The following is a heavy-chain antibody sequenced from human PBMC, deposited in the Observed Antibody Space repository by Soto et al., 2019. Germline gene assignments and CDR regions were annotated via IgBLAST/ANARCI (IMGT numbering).Heavy chain of an antibody. V-gene: IGHV5-10-1*01. CDR1: GYSFTSCW. CDR2: IDPSDSYT. J-gene: IGHJ6*02. Sequence: GESLKISCKGSGYSFTSCWISWVRQMPGKGLEWMGRIDPSDSYTNYSPSFQGHVTISADKSISTAYLQWSSLKASDTAMYYCARRGIAVAGSGGYYYGMDVWGQGTTVTVSS. CDR3: ARRGIAVAGSGGYYYGMDV. D-gene: IGHD6-19*01.